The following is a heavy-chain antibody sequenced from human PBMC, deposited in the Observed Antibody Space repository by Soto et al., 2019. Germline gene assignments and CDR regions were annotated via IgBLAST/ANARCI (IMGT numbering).Heavy chain of an antibody. CDR2: INSDGSST. CDR3: ARIPKAVAGTKCLDY. CDR1: GFTFSSYW. J-gene: IGHJ4*02. D-gene: IGHD6-19*01. V-gene: IGHV3-74*01. Sequence: EVQLVESGGGLVQPGGSLRLSCAASGFTFSSYWMHWVRQAPGKGLVWVSRINSDGSSTSYADSVKGRFTISRDNAKNTLYLQMNSLRAEDTAVYYCARIPKAVAGTKCLDYWGQGTLGTVSS.